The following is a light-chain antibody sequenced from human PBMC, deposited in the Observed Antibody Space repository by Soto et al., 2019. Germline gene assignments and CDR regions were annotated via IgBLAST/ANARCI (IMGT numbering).Light chain of an antibody. V-gene: IGLV3-21*03. CDR1: NIGSKS. J-gene: IGLJ1*01. CDR2: DDG. CDR3: QVWESSSGHYV. Sequence: ELTQPPSVSVAPGRTATITCGGNNIGSKSVHWYQQRPGQAPVLVVYDDGDRPSGIPERFAGSNSGNTATLTISRVEAGDEADYYCQVWESSSGHYVFGSGTKVTVL.